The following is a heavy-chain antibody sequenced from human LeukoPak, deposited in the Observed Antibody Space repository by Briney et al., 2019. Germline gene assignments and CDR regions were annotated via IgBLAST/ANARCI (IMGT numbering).Heavy chain of an antibody. Sequence: PGGSLKLSCAASGFTFSDSAMHWVRQASGKGLEWVGRIRGKANSYTTAYAASVKGRFTISRDDSKNTAYLQTNSLKTEDTAVYYCRGAYYDSSGPEYYFDYWGQGTLATVSS. CDR3: RGAYYDSSGPEYYFDY. J-gene: IGHJ4*02. CDR1: GFTFSDSA. D-gene: IGHD3-22*01. V-gene: IGHV3-73*01. CDR2: IRGKANSYTT.